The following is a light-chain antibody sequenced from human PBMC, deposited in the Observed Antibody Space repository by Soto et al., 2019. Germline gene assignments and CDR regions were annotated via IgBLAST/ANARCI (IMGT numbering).Light chain of an antibody. Sequence: DIQMTQSPSTLSASVGDRVTIICRASQSISTYLAWYQQKPGKAPKLLISKASTLESGVPSRFSDRGSGTEFTLTISRLQPDDFATYFCQQSNSYSWTFGQGTKLEIK. CDR2: KAS. CDR1: QSISTY. J-gene: IGKJ1*01. CDR3: QQSNSYSWT. V-gene: IGKV1-5*03.